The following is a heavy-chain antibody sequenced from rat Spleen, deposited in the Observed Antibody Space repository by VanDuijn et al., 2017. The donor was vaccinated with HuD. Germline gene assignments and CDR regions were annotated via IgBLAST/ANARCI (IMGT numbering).Heavy chain of an antibody. CDR1: GFTFSNYD. CDR3: ARRHYGYTDYFDY. CDR2: ISPSGGST. V-gene: IGHV5-25*01. Sequence: EVQLVESGGGLVQPGRSLKLSCEASGFTFSNYDMAWVRQAPTKGLEWVASISPSGGSTYYRDSVKGRFTVSRDNAKSTLYLQMDSLRSEDTATYYCARRHYGYTDYFDYWGQGVMVTVSS. J-gene: IGHJ2*01. D-gene: IGHD1-9*01.